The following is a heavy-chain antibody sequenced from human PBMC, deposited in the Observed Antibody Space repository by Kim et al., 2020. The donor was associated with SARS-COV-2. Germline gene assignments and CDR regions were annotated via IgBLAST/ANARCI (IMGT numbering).Heavy chain of an antibody. J-gene: IGHJ5*02. CDR2: ISWNSGSI. Sequence: GGSLRLSCAASGFTFGDYAMHWVRQAPGKGLEWVSGISWNSGSIGYADSVKGRFTISRDNAKNSLYLQMNSLRAEDTALYYCAKSPSGEVGATTWFDPWGQGTLVTVSS. D-gene: IGHD1-26*01. CDR3: AKSPSGEVGATTWFDP. CDR1: GFTFGDYA. V-gene: IGHV3-9*01.